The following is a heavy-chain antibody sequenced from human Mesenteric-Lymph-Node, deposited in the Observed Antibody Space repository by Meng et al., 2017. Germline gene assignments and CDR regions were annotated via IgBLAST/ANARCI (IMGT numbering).Heavy chain of an antibody. V-gene: IGHV3-21*01. CDR2: ISSSSSYI. Sequence: GESLKISCAASGFTFSSYSMNWVRQAPGKGLEWVSSISSSSSYIYYADSVKGRFIISRDNAKNSLYLQMNSLRAEDTAVYYCATIAAPFDYWGQGTLVTVSS. D-gene: IGHD6-25*01. CDR3: ATIAAPFDY. CDR1: GFTFSSYS. J-gene: IGHJ4*02.